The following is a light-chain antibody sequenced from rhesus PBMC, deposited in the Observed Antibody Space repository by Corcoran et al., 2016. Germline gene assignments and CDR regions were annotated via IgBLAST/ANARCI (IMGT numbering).Light chain of an antibody. CDR3: GQSTNVPLT. CDR2: QVS. V-gene: IGKV2-65*01. Sequence: DVVMTQSPLSLPITPGQPASISCRSSQSLVHSNGNTYLNWYKQKPGQPPRRRIYQVSNRDSGVPDRFSDSGAGTDFPLNISRVEAEDVGVYYCGQSTNVPLTFGGGTKVEIK. CDR1: QSLVHSNGNTY. J-gene: IGKJ4*01.